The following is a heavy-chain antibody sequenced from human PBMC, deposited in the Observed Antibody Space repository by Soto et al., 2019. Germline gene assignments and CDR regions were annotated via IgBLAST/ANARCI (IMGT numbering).Heavy chain of an antibody. Sequence: EVQLLESGGGLVQPGGSLRLSCAASGFTFSSYAMSWVRQAPGKGLEWVSAISGSGGSTYYADSVKGRFTISRDNSKNTLYLQMNSLRAEDTAVYYCAKDKYYSNYVALPGAFDIWGQGTMVTVSS. CDR3: AKDKYYSNYVALPGAFDI. CDR1: GFTFSSYA. V-gene: IGHV3-23*01. D-gene: IGHD4-4*01. CDR2: ISGSGGST. J-gene: IGHJ3*02.